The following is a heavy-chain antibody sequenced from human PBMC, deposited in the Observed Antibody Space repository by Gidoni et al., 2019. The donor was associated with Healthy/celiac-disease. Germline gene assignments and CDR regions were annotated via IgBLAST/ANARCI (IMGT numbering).Heavy chain of an antibody. CDR1: GFTFSSYS. J-gene: IGHJ6*03. CDR2: ISSSSSTI. Sequence: EVQLVESGGGLVQPGGSLRLACAASGFTFSSYSMNGVRQAPGKGLGWVSYISSSSSTIYYADSVKGRFTISRDNAKNSLYLQMNSLRDEDTAVYYCAREYGCGGDCSYYYYYYMDVWGKGTTVTVSS. CDR3: AREYGCGGDCSYYYYYYMDV. V-gene: IGHV3-48*02. D-gene: IGHD2-21*02.